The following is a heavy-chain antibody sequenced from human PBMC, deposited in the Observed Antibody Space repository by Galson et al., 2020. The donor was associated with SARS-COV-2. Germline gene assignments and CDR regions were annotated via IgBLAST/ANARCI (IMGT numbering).Heavy chain of an antibody. CDR3: ATRVLIIFGTDIVKIFDM. D-gene: IGHD3-16*01. Sequence: SETLSLTCTVSGGSISSNNSYWGWIRQPPGKGLEWIGSIYYSGNTYYNPSLKSRVSISVDTSKNQFSLKMSSVTAADTAVYYCATRVLIIFGTDIVKIFDMWGQGTMVTVSS. CDR2: IYYSGNT. J-gene: IGHJ3*02. V-gene: IGHV4-39*07. CDR1: GGSISSNNSY.